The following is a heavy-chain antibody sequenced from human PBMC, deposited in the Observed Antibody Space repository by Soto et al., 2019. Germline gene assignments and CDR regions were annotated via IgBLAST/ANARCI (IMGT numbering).Heavy chain of an antibody. CDR2: IYHTGST. J-gene: IGHJ4*02. CDR1: GVVLGSDAYY. V-gene: IGHV4-31*03. D-gene: IGHD3-16*02. Sequence: QVQLQQSGPGLVKPSETLSLTCTVSGVVLGSDAYYWSWIRQHPGKGLEWIGNIYHTGSTYYNSSLKSRVAISLDTSQNQFFLGLSSVTASDTAVYFWASYRFSGKRWSKVDYWWQGSLVSVSS. CDR3: ASYRFSGKRWSKVDY.